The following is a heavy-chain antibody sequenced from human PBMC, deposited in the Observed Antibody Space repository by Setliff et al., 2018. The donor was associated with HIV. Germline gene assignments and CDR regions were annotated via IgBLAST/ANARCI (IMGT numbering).Heavy chain of an antibody. CDR1: GYVFTDYW. V-gene: IGHV5-51*01. D-gene: IGHD3-22*01. CDR3: ATARRDYYDRGRRSHYYIDV. J-gene: IGHJ6*03. Sequence: PGESLKISCKGSGYVFTDYWIAWVRQMPGKGLEWMGIIYPDDSDTTYSPSFQGQVTLSADTSISTAYMVLSNLKSEDTAVYYCATARRDYYDRGRRSHYYIDVWGKGTTVTVSS. CDR2: IYPDDSDT.